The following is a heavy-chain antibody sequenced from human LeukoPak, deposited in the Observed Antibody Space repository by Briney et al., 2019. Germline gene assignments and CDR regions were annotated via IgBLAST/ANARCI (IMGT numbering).Heavy chain of an antibody. CDR2: IKQGGSEK. D-gene: IGHD3-16*01. V-gene: IGHV3-7*01. CDR3: ARDKFGGTDY. Sequence: PGGSLRLSCAASGFTFSSSWMSWVRQAPGKGLEWVANIKQGGSEKYYVDSVKGRFTISRDNAKNSLYLQMNSLRAGDTAVYYCARDKFGGTDYWGQGTLDTVSS. CDR1: GFTFSSSW. J-gene: IGHJ4*02.